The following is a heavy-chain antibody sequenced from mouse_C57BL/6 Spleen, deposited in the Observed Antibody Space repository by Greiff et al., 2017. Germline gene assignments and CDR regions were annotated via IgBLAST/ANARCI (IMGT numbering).Heavy chain of an antibody. V-gene: IGHV1-69*01. D-gene: IGHD1-1*01. CDR1: GYTFTSYW. J-gene: IGHJ2*01. CDR3: ARSYYGSSYYFDY. CDR2: IDPSDSYT. Sequence: QVQLQQPGAELVMPGASVKLSCKASGYTFTSYWMHWVKQRPGPGLEWIGEIDPSDSYTNYNQQFKGKSTLSVDKSSSTAYMQLSSLTSADSSVYYCARSYYGSSYYFDYWGQGTTLTVSS.